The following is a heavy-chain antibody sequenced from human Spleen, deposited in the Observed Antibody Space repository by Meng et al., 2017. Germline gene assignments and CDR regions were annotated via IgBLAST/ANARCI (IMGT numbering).Heavy chain of an antibody. Sequence: EVQLLGSGGGLLQPGGSLRHSCAVSQYSVSTNFMNWVRRAPGKGLEWGSILYASGETSYADSVKGRFTISRDNSKNTLYLQMNSLRAEDTAVYYCARDRRSSDLPDYWGQGTLVTVSS. CDR1: QYSVSTNF. V-gene: IGHV3-66*03. CDR2: LYASGET. D-gene: IGHD3/OR15-3a*01. CDR3: ARDRRSSDLPDY. J-gene: IGHJ4*02.